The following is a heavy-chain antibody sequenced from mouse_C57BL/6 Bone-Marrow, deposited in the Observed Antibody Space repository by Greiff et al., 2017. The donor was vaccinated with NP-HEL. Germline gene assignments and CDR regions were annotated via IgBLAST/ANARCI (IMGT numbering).Heavy chain of an antibody. J-gene: IGHJ1*03. CDR2: IYPGDGDT. Sequence: VKLQQSGAELVKPGASVKISCKASGYAFSSYWMNWVKQRPGKGLEWIGQIYPGDGDTNYNGKFKGKATLTADKSSSTAYMQLSSLTSEDSAVYFCARFPYYYGTYWYFDVWGTGTTVTVSS. CDR1: GYAFSSYW. CDR3: ARFPYYYGTYWYFDV. D-gene: IGHD1-1*01. V-gene: IGHV1-80*01.